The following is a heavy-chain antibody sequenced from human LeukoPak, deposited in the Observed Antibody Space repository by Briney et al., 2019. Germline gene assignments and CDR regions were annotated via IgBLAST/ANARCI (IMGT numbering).Heavy chain of an antibody. CDR3: ARSIAADSFDY. CDR1: GGSVRSDISH. CDR2: IYYSGST. Sequence: SETLSLTCSVSGGSVRSDISHWSWIRQPPGRGLEWIGYIYYSGSTNYNPSLKSRVTISVDTSKNQFSLKLSSVTAADTAVYYCARSIAADSFDYWGQGTLVTVSS. J-gene: IGHJ4*02. D-gene: IGHD6-13*01. V-gene: IGHV4-61*01.